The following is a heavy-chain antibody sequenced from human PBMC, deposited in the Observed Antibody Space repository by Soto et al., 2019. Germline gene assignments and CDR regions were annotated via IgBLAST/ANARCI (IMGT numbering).Heavy chain of an antibody. J-gene: IGHJ4*02. CDR2: IKQDGSEK. CDR1: GFTFSSYW. CDR3: ARDGVNYYDSTIYFDY. D-gene: IGHD3-22*01. V-gene: IGHV3-7*01. Sequence: GGSLRLSCAASGFTFSSYWMSWVRQAPGKGLEWVANIKQDGSEKYYVDSVKGRFTISRDNAKNSLYLQMNSLRAEDTAVYYCARDGVNYYDSTIYFDYWGRGTLVTVSS.